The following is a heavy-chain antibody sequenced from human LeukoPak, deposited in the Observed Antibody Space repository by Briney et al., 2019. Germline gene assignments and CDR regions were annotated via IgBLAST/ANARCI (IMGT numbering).Heavy chain of an antibody. Sequence: SETLSLTCTVSGSSIRSSSYHWGWVRQPPGKGLEWIGNIHYSGSTSYNPSLKSRVTLSVDTSKNQFSLKLSSVTAADTAVFYCARLTGRDTSDWPYFHYWGQRALVTVSS. D-gene: IGHD2-2*01. CDR3: ARLTGRDTSDWPYFHY. CDR1: GSSIRSSSYH. CDR2: IHYSGST. V-gene: IGHV4-39*01. J-gene: IGHJ4*01.